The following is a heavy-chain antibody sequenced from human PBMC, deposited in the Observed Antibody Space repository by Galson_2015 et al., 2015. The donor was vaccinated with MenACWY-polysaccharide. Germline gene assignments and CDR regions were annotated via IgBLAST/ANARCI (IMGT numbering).Heavy chain of an antibody. CDR2: MSPNSGNT. CDR1: GYTFTSYD. V-gene: IGHV1-8*01. J-gene: IGHJ3*02. D-gene: IGHD2-2*01. CDR3: ARDIVVVPAANIVGAFDI. Sequence: SVKVSCKASGYTFTSYDINWVRQATGQGLEWMGWMSPNSGNTGYAQKFQGRVTMTRNTSISTAYMELSSLRSEDTAVYYCARDIVVVPAANIVGAFDIWGQGTMVTVSS.